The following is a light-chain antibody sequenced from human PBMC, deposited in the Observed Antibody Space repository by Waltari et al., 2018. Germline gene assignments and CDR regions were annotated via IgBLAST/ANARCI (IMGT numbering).Light chain of an antibody. CDR2: DVF. CDR1: SSDLGVYDF. V-gene: IGLV2-14*03. J-gene: IGLJ2*01. CDR3: TSSTFSSPL. Sequence: QSALTQPASVSGSPGQSITVSCTATSSDLGVYDFVSWYQHHPGQAPKLIIYDVFKRPSGVSNRFSGSKSGNTASLSISALQADDEGDYYCTSSTFSSPLFGGGTKLTVL.